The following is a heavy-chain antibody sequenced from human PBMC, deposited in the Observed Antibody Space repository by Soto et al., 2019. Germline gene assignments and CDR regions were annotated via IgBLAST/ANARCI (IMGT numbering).Heavy chain of an antibody. J-gene: IGHJ5*02. D-gene: IGHD5-18*01. CDR2: IIPIFGTA. CDR3: ARGGRGYSYGPNWFDP. Sequence: SVKVSCKASGGTFSSYAISWVRQAPGQGLEWMGGIIPIFGTANYAQKFQGRVTITADESTSTAYMELSSLRSEDTAVYYCARGGRGYSYGPNWFDPWGQGTLVTVSS. V-gene: IGHV1-69*13. CDR1: GGTFSSYA.